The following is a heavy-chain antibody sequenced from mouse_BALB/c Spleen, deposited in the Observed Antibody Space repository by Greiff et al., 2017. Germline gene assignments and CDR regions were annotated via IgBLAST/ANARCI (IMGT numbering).Heavy chain of an antibody. Sequence: VQLQQSGAELARPGASVKMSCKASGYTFTSYTMHWVKQRPGQGLEWIGYINPSSGYTNYNQKFKDKATLTADKSSSTTYMQLSSLTSEDSAVYYCARYTVPYAMDYWGQGTSVTVSS. CDR1: GYTFTSYT. D-gene: IGHD1-1*01. V-gene: IGHV1-4*01. J-gene: IGHJ4*01. CDR3: ARYTVPYAMDY. CDR2: INPSSGYT.